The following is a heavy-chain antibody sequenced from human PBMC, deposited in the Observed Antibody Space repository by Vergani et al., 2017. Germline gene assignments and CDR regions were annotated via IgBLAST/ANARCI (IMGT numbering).Heavy chain of an antibody. J-gene: IGHJ3*02. D-gene: IGHD6-19*01. CDR2: IRYDGSNT. CDR1: GFTFSSYG. CDR3: AKVGRSEVADTFGAFDI. V-gene: IGHV3-30*02. Sequence: QVQLVESGGGVVQPGGSLRLSCAASGFTFSSYGMHWVRQAPGKGPEWVAIIRYDGSNTYYADSVKGRFTISRDNSKNTLFLHMNSLRPEDTAVYYCAKVGRSEVADTFGAFDIWGQGTMVTVSS.